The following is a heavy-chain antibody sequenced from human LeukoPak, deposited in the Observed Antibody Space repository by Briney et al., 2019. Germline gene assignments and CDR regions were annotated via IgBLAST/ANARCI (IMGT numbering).Heavy chain of an antibody. CDR3: ARVLSSGYYDSSGYLSD. V-gene: IGHV1-46*01. D-gene: IGHD3-22*01. J-gene: IGHJ4*02. Sequence: ASVKVSCKASGYTFTSYSMHWVRQAPGQGLEWMGMINPIGGSTSYAQKFQGRVTITRDTSTSTVYMELSSLRSEDTAVYSCARVLSSGYYDSSGYLSDWGQGNLVTVSS. CDR1: GYTFTSYS. CDR2: INPIGGST.